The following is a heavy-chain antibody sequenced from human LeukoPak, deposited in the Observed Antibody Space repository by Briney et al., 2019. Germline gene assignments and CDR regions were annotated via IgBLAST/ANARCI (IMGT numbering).Heavy chain of an antibody. CDR3: ARGPLFAYSFDY. J-gene: IGHJ4*02. V-gene: IGHV3-30*04. CDR2: ISYNGSNK. D-gene: IGHD2-21*01. CDR1: GFTFSRYA. Sequence: PGRSLRLSCVASGFTFSRYAMHWVRQAPGKGLEWVAVISYNGSNKYYADSVKGRFTISRDNSKNTLYLQMNSLRAEDTAVYYCARGPLFAYSFDYWGQGTLVTVSS.